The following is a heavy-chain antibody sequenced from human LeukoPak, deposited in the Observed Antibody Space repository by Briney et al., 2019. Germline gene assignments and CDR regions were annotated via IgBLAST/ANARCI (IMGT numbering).Heavy chain of an antibody. V-gene: IGHV3-7*01. CDR3: ARDSGSSWLYYYYYYMDV. J-gene: IGHJ6*03. CDR1: GFTFSSYR. D-gene: IGHD6-13*01. CDR2: IKQDGSEK. Sequence: GGSLRLSCAASGFTFSSYRMSWVRQAPGKGLEWVANIKQDGSEKYYVDSVKGRFTISRDNAKNSLYLQMSSLRAEDTAVYYCARDSGSSWLYYYYYYMDVWGKGTTVTISS.